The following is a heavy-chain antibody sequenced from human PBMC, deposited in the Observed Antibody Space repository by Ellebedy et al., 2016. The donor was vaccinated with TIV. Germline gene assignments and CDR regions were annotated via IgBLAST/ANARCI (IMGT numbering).Heavy chain of an antibody. J-gene: IGHJ6*02. CDR2: MNPNSGNT. V-gene: IGHV1-8*01. Sequence: ASVKVSXKASGYTFTSYDINWVRQATGQGLEWMGWMNPNSGNTGYAPKFQGRVTMTRNTSITTAYMELSSLRSEDTAVYYCAKARGSSVIDYNYFGMDVWGHGTTVTVSS. CDR3: AKARGSSVIDYNYFGMDV. CDR1: GYTFTSYD. D-gene: IGHD2-21*01.